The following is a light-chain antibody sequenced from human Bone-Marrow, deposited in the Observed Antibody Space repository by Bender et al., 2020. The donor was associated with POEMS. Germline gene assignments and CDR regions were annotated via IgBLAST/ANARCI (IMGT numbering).Light chain of an antibody. Sequence: QSALTQPASVSGSPGQSITISCSGTSSDVGNYNFVSWYQQHPGKAPKLMIYEGSKRPSGVSNRFSGSKSGNTASLTISGLQAEDEADYYCCSYVNNAFYVFGAGTKVTVL. CDR1: SSDVGNYNF. V-gene: IGLV2-23*01. CDR2: EGS. CDR3: CSYVNNAFYV. J-gene: IGLJ1*01.